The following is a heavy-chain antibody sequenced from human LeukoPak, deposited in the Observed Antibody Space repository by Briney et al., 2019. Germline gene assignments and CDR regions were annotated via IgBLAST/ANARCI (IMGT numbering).Heavy chain of an antibody. Sequence: GGSLRLSCAASGFSFSTYAMNWVRQAPGKGLEWVSIISGSDGTTYYADSVKGRFTISRDNSKNTLYLQMNSLRAEDTAVYYCAKRGSSDAFDIWGQGTMVTVSS. V-gene: IGHV3-23*01. CDR3: AKRGSSDAFDI. CDR2: ISGSDGTT. J-gene: IGHJ3*02. CDR1: GFSFSTYA.